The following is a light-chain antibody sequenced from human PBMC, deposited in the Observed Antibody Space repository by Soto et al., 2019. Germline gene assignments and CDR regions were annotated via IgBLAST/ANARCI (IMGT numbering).Light chain of an antibody. Sequence: EIVLTHSPATLASSPCEGVTLSCRASQSVLTRLAWYQHKPGQAPRLLISGASNRASGIPARFSARGSGTEFTLTISRLHSADFAVYYCQQYITSPITFGQGTRLEIK. CDR1: QSVLTR. J-gene: IGKJ5*01. CDR3: QQYITSPIT. CDR2: GAS. V-gene: IGKV3-15*01.